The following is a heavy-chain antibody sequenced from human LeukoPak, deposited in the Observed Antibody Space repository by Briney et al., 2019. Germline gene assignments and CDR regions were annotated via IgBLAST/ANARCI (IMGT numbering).Heavy chain of an antibody. CDR2: IYYSGST. Sequence: SETLSLTCTVSGGSISSYYWSWIRQPPGKGLEWIGYIYYSGSTNYNPSLKSRVTISVDTSKNQFSLKLSSVTAADTAVYYCARDLGDYLPLGWFDPWGQGTLVTVSS. CDR1: GGSISSYY. D-gene: IGHD4-17*01. CDR3: ARDLGDYLPLGWFDP. V-gene: IGHV4-59*01. J-gene: IGHJ5*02.